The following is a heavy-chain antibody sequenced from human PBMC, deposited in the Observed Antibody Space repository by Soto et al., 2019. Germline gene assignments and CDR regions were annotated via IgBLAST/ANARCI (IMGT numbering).Heavy chain of an antibody. D-gene: IGHD4-17*01. CDR1: GYTFTDHY. J-gene: IGHJ6*02. V-gene: IGHV1-2*02. CDR3: ARGRTVNFYGMDV. Sequence: QVQLVQSGAEVKKPGASVKVSYVASGYTFTDHYIHWVRQAPGQGLEWMGWINPHSGDTIYAQKLQGRDTLTRDTSLRTAYMELSRLGSDDTAGYYCARGRTVNFYGMDVWGQGTTVTVSS. CDR2: INPHSGDT.